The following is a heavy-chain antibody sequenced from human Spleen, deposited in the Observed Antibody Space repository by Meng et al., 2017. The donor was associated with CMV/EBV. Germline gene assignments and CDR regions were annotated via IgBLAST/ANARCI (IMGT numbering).Heavy chain of an antibody. CDR1: GGSFRLYP. Sequence: SGGSFRLYPIGWVRQAPGQGLGWMGGIIPVLDRTNYAQKFQSRVTIATDESTSTAYMDLSSLRSEDTAVYYCARGPRTMVVIAHFDSWGQGTLVTVSS. V-gene: IGHV1-69*16. CDR3: ARGPRTMVVIAHFDS. J-gene: IGHJ4*02. D-gene: IGHD4/OR15-4a*01. CDR2: IIPVLDRT.